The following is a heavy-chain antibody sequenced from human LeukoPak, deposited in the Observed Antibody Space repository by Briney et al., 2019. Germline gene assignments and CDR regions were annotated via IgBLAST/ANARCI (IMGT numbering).Heavy chain of an antibody. CDR2: ISSSSSYT. V-gene: IGHV3-11*03. CDR1: GFTFSDYY. Sequence: GGSLRLSCAASGFTFSDYYMNWGRQAPGKGLEWVSYISSSSSYTNYAESVKGRFTITRNNAKTSLYVQMNRTRAEDAAVYYCARILAVASFHPFDYWGQGTLVTVSS. D-gene: IGHD6-19*01. J-gene: IGHJ4*02. CDR3: ARILAVASFHPFDY.